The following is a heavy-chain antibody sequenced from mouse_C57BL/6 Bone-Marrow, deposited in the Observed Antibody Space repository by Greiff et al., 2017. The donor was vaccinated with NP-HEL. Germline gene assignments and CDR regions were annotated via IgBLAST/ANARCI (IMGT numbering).Heavy chain of an antibody. D-gene: IGHD4-1*02. CDR1: GSTFTSYW. J-gene: IGHJ4*01. CDR3: ARYWASTVTRAKDY. CDR2: INPSSGYT. Sequence: QVQLQQSGAELAKPGASVKLSCKASGSTFTSYWMHWVNQRPGQGLEWIGYINPSSGYTKYNQKFTDKATLTEDNYSSTAYRPLISLTYKKSAVDDGARYWASTVTRAKDYGDQGTAVTVSS. V-gene: IGHV1-7*01.